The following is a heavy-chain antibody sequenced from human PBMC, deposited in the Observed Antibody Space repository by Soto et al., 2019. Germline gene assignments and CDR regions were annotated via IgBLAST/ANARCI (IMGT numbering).Heavy chain of an antibody. J-gene: IGHJ5*01. CDR1: GFTFRSYG. Sequence: QVQLVESGGGVVQPGRSLRLSCAASGFTFRSYGMHWVRQAPGKGLEWVAFISYDGSKKYYADSVQGRFTISRDNSKKTVDLQVNSLRPEDTADYYCAKDGRSYGGNWFESWGQGTLVTVSS. CDR2: ISYDGSKK. D-gene: IGHD4-17*01. CDR3: AKDGRSYGGNWFES. V-gene: IGHV3-30*18.